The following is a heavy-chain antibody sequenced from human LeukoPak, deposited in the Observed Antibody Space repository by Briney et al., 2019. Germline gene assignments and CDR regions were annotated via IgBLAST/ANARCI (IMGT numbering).Heavy chain of an antibody. CDR3: ARDPGYGDYFSFGDWFDP. J-gene: IGHJ5*02. CDR2: IYYSGST. Sequence: SETLSLTRTVSGGSISSSSYYWGWILQPPGKGLEWIGSIYYSGSTYYNPSLKSRVTISVDTSKNQFSLKLSSVTAADTAVYYCARDPGYGDYFSFGDWFDPWGQGTLVTVSS. V-gene: IGHV4-39*07. CDR1: GGSISSSSYY. D-gene: IGHD4-17*01.